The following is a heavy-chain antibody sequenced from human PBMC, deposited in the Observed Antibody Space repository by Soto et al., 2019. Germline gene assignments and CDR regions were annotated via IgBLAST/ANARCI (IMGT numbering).Heavy chain of an antibody. Sequence: ASVKVSCKASGYTFTSYGISWVRQAPGQGLEWMGWISDYNGNPNYAQKLQGRVTMTTDTSTSTAYMELRSLRSDDTALYYCATSPTRPPSDDSSGYYYWGQGTLVTVSS. CDR2: ISDYNGNP. J-gene: IGHJ4*02. D-gene: IGHD3-22*01. V-gene: IGHV1-18*01. CDR1: GYTFTSYG. CDR3: ATSPTRPPSDDSSGYYY.